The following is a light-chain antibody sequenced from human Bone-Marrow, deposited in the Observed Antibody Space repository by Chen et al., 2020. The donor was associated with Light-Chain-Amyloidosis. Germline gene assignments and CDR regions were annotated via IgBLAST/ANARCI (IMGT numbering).Light chain of an antibody. CDR1: SGSIATNY. Sequence: NFMLTQPHSVSESPGKTVIISCTRSSGSIATNYVQWYQQRPGSSPTTVIYEDEQRPSGVPDRFTGSINKFANSASLTIAGLKTEDEALEYCQYYQGSRQGVCGGGIKLP. CDR2: EDE. V-gene: IGLV6-57*01. J-gene: IGLJ3*02. CDR3: QYYQGSRQGV.